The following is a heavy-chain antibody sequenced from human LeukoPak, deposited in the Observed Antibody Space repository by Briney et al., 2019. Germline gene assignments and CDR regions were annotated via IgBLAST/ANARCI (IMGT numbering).Heavy chain of an antibody. V-gene: IGHV5-51*01. J-gene: IGHJ6*02. CDR1: GYSFTSYW. D-gene: IGHD5-18*01. CDR3: ARHGRIQLWLRRSDYYYGMDV. Sequence: GESLQISCMGSGYSFTSYWIGWVRQMPGKGLEWMGIIYPGDSDTRYSPSFQGQVTISADKSISTAYLQWSSLKASDTAMYYCARHGRIQLWLRRSDYYYGMDVWGQGTTVTVSS. CDR2: IYPGDSDT.